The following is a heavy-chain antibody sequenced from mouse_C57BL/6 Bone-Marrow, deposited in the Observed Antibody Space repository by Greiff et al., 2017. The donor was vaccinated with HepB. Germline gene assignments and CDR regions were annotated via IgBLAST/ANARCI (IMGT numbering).Heavy chain of an antibody. Sequence: VQLVESGAELAKPGASVKLSCKASGYTFTSYWMHWVKQRPGQGLEWIGYINPSSGYTKYNQKFKDKATLTADKSSSTAYMQLSSLTYEDSAVYYCAQRVGDSNFPLAMDYWGQGTSVTVSS. CDR3: AQRVGDSNFPLAMDY. J-gene: IGHJ4*01. D-gene: IGHD2-5*01. V-gene: IGHV1-7*01. CDR1: GYTFTSYW. CDR2: INPSSGYT.